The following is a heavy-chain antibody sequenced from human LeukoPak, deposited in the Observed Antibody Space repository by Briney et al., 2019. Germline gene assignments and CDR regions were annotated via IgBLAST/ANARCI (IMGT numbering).Heavy chain of an antibody. V-gene: IGHV1-46*03. J-gene: IGHJ4*02. D-gene: IGHD3-22*01. Sequence: GASVKVSCKASGYTFTSYYMHWVRQAPGQGLEWMGVINPSGGSTSYAQKFQGRVTMTRDTSTSTVYMELSSPRSEDTAVYYCARALDYYDSSGYPDYWGQGTLVTVSS. CDR3: ARALDYYDSSGYPDY. CDR1: GYTFTSYY. CDR2: INPSGGST.